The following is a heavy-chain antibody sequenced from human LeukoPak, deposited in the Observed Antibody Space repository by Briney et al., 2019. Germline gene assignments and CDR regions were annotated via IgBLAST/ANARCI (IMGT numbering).Heavy chain of an antibody. CDR3: AGEPKVKYYYGMDV. D-gene: IGHD4-11*01. J-gene: IGHJ6*02. Sequence: PSETLSLTCTVSGGSISSGGYYWSWIRQHPGKGLEWIGYIYYSGSTYYNPSLKSRVTISVDTSKNQFSLKLSSVTAADTAVYYCAGEPKVKYYYGMDVWGQGTTVTVSS. CDR2: IYYSGST. V-gene: IGHV4-31*03. CDR1: GGSISSGGYY.